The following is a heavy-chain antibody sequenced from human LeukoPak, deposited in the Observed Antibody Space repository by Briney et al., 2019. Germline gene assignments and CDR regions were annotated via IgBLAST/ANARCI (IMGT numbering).Heavy chain of an antibody. CDR3: ARDRWDTTLDPGMDV. V-gene: IGHV1-18*01. D-gene: IGHD5-18*01. J-gene: IGHJ6*02. CDR2: ISADNSNR. CDR1: SYTFINYG. Sequence: ASVTVSCKASSYTFINYGITWVRQAPGQGLVWMGWISADNSNRNYARKVQGRLTMTTDTSTNTAYMELRSLRSDDTAMYYCARDRWDTTLDPGMDVWGQGTTVTVSS.